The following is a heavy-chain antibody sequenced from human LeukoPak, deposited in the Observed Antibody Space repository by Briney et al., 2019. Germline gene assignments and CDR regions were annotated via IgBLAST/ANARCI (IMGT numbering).Heavy chain of an antibody. D-gene: IGHD6-13*01. CDR3: ARGRYSSSWTDY. V-gene: IGHV4-34*01. CDR1: GGSFSGYY. Sequence: SETLSLTRAVYGGSFSGYYWSWIRQPPGKGLEWIGEINHSGSTNYNPSLKSRVTISGDTSKNQFSLKLSSVTAADTAVYYCARGRYSSSWTDYWGQGTLVTVSS. CDR2: INHSGST. J-gene: IGHJ4*02.